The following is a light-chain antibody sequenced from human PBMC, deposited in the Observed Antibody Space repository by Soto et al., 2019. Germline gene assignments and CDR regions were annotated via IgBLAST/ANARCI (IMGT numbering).Light chain of an antibody. CDR3: QQDGSSPIT. CDR1: QSIMNNY. Sequence: EIVLTQSPGTLPLSPGERVTLSCRASQSIMNNYLAWYQQKPGQAPRLLIYGASSRVTGIPDRFSGSGSGTAFTLTLSRLEPEDFAVYYCQQDGSSPITFGQGTRLEIK. CDR2: GAS. J-gene: IGKJ5*01. V-gene: IGKV3-20*01.